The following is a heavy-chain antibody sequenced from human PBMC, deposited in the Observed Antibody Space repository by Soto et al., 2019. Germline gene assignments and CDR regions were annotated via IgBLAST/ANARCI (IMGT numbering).Heavy chain of an antibody. D-gene: IGHD6-13*01. Sequence: SETLSLTCTVSGGSISSYYWSWIRQPPGKGLEWIGYIYYSGSTNYNPSLKSRVTISVDTSKNQFSLKLSSVTAADTAVYYCATQKVGGIAAAGTGGWFDPWGQGTLVTVST. V-gene: IGHV4-59*01. CDR2: IYYSGST. J-gene: IGHJ5*02. CDR3: ATQKVGGIAAAGTGGWFDP. CDR1: GGSISSYY.